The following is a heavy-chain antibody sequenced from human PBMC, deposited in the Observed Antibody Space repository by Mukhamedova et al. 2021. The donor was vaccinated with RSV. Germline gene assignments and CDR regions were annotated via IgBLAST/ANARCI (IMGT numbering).Heavy chain of an antibody. CDR1: SYY. D-gene: IGHD3-22*01. Sequence: SYYIHWVRQAPGKGLEWVAVIYYDGSTRFYANSVKGRLTIPRDNAKNTAYLKMDSMRAEDTAVYFGAREDSSGKTKDALDVWGQG. J-gene: IGHJ3*01. V-gene: IGHV3-30*12. CDR2: IYYDGSTR. CDR3: AREDSSGKTKDALDV.